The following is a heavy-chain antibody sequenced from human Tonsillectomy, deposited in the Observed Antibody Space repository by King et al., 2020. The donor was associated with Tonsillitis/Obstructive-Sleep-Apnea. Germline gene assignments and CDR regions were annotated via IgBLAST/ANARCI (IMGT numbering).Heavy chain of an antibody. CDR1: GFTFSDYY. Sequence: VQLVESGGGLVKPGGSLRLSCAASGFTFSDYYMNWIRQAPGKGLEWVSYISSSSSYTNYADSVKGRFTISRDNAKNSLYLQMNSLRAGDTAVYYCARAGSYQYGSRGNGFDPWGQGTLVTVSS. D-gene: IGHD3-10*01. CDR2: ISSSSSYT. CDR3: ARAGSYQYGSRGNGFDP. J-gene: IGHJ5*02. V-gene: IGHV3-11*06.